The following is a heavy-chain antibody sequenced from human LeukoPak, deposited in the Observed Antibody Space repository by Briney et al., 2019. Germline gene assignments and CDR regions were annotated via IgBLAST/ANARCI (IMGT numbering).Heavy chain of an antibody. CDR2: ISAGSGTV. Sequence: GGSLRLSCAASGLSLSSSNMHWVRQSPGGGLEWLSYISAGSGTVFSADSVKGRFTISRDSSKNTLYLQMNSLRAEDTAVYYCARSTGDCSGGTCYSDFDCWGQGTLATVSS. CDR1: GLSLSSSN. CDR3: ARSTGDCSGGTCYSDFDC. D-gene: IGHD2-15*01. V-gene: IGHV3-48*01. J-gene: IGHJ4*02.